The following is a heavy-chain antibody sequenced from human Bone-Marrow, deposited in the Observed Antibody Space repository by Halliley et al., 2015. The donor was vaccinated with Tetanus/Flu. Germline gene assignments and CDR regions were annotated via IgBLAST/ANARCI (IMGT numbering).Heavy chain of an antibody. D-gene: IGHD6-13*01. Sequence: IYPGASDPRYSPSSQGQVPISADKSTSTAYLQWSSLKASDTAMYYCARQRGGREHSSPRGMDVWGQGTTVTVSS. CDR2: IYPGASDP. J-gene: IGHJ6*02. CDR3: ARQRGGREHSSPRGMDV. V-gene: IGHV5-51*01.